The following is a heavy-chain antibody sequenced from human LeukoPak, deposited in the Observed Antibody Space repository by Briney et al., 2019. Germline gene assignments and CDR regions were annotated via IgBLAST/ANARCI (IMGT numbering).Heavy chain of an antibody. D-gene: IGHD6-19*01. CDR2: INHSGST. CDR3: ARDQQWLAAFDI. Sequence: PSETLSLTCAVYGGSFSGYYWSWIRQPPGKGLEWIGEINHSGSTNYNPSLKSRVTISVDTSKNQFSLKLSSVTAADTAVYYCARDQQWLAAFDIWGQGIMVTVSS. CDR1: GGSFSGYY. J-gene: IGHJ3*02. V-gene: IGHV4-34*01.